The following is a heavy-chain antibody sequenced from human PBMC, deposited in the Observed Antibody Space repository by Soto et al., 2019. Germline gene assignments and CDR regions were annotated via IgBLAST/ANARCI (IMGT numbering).Heavy chain of an antibody. CDR1: GYTLTELS. J-gene: IGHJ6*02. CDR3: ATLGGGGKHLCYYGMDV. D-gene: IGHD2-15*01. V-gene: IGHV1-24*01. CDR2: FDPEDGET. Sequence: ASVKVSCKVSGYTLTELSMHWVRQAPGKGLEWMGGFDPEDGETIYAQKFQGRVTMTEDTSTDTAYMELSSLRSEDTAVYYCATLGGGGKHLCYYGMDVWGQGTTVTVSS.